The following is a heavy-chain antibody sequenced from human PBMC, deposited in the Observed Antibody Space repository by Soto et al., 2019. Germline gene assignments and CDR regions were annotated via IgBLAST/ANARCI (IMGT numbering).Heavy chain of an antibody. Sequence: QVQLQQWGAGLLKPSETLSLTCAVYGGSFSGHYWSWIRQPPGKGLEWIGEISPGGSTNYKPSLQSRVTMSGDTSKHQFSLKLSAVTAADTAVYYCARGRGGLHRTADLHSWGQGTLVTVSS. CDR1: GGSFSGHY. J-gene: IGHJ4*02. CDR2: ISPGGST. D-gene: IGHD3-16*01. V-gene: IGHV4-34*01. CDR3: ARGRGGLHRTADLHS.